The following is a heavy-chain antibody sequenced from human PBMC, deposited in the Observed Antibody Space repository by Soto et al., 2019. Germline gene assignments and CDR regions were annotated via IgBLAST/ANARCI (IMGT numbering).Heavy chain of an antibody. J-gene: IGHJ4*02. D-gene: IGHD3-22*01. CDR1: GFSLSNPRMG. CDR3: ARIHRSSSRVVSKPYFDN. Sequence: SGPTLVNPTETLTLTCTVSGFSLSNPRMGVSWIRQPPGKALEWLAHIFSNDEKSYSTSLKSRLTISRDTSKSQVVLTMTNMDPVETATYYRARIHRSSSRVVSKPYFDNGGQEALVTVSS. V-gene: IGHV2-26*01. CDR2: IFSNDEK.